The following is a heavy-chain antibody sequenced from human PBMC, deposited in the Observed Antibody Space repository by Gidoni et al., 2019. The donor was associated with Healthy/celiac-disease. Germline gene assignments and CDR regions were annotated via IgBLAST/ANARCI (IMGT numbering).Heavy chain of an antibody. J-gene: IGHJ4*02. V-gene: IGHV1-18*01. CDR3: ARTDYDSSGYLDY. Sequence: QVQMVQSGAEGKKPGASGKGSCKASGYTCTSYGISWVRQAPGQGLEWMGWISAYNGNTTYAQKLQGRVTMTTHTSTSTAYLELRSLRSDDPAVYYCARTDYDSSGYLDYWGQGTLVTVSS. CDR2: ISAYNGNT. CDR1: GYTCTSYG. D-gene: IGHD3-22*01.